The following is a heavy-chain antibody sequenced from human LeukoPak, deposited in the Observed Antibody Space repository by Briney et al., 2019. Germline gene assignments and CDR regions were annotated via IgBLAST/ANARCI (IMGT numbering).Heavy chain of an antibody. J-gene: IGHJ6*03. V-gene: IGHV1-46*01. CDR2: INPSGGST. CDR3: ARDRYYYDSSGNTYYYYYYMDV. Sequence: ASVTVSCKASGYTFTSYYMHWVRQAPGQGLEWMGIINPSGGSTSYAQKFQGRVTMTRDMSTSTVYMELSSLRSEDTAVYYCARDRYYYDSSGNTYYYYYYMDVWGKGTTVTVSS. CDR1: GYTFTSYY. D-gene: IGHD3-22*01.